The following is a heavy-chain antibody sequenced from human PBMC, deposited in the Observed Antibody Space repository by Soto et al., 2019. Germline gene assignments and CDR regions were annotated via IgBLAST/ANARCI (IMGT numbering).Heavy chain of an antibody. CDR1: GYTFTSFD. J-gene: IGHJ5*02. D-gene: IGHD2-8*01. V-gene: IGHV1-8*02. CDR2: MNPNGGNT. Sequence: GASMKVSCQASGYTFTSFDMHWVRQAPGQRVEWMGWMNPNGGNTVYAQNFQGRVTMTRNTSISTAYMELSSLRSEDTAAYYCARVSPPYCSIGICFRGWFDPWGQGTLVTVSS. CDR3: ARVSPPYCSIGICFRGWFDP.